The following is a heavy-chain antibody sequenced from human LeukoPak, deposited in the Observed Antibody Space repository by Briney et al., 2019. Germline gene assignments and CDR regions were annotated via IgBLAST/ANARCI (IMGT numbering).Heavy chain of an antibody. V-gene: IGHV4-59*08. CDR1: GGSISSDY. J-gene: IGHJ3*02. CDR3: ARHRITMIVVVITPDAFDI. Sequence: SETLSLTCTVSGGSISSDYWSWIRQPPGKGLEWIGYIYYTGSTTYNPSLKSRVTISVDTSTNQFSLRLSSVTAADTAVYYCARHRITMIVVVITPDAFDIWGQGTMVTVSS. D-gene: IGHD3-22*01. CDR2: IYYTGST.